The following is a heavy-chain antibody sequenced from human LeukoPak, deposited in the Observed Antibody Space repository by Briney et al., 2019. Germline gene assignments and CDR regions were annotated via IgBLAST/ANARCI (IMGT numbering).Heavy chain of an antibody. V-gene: IGHV1-69*01. Sequence: GSSVKVSFKASGGSFSTSGFSWVRQAPGQGPEWMGGVIPIYGTPSYAQKFQGRVTITADESTSTVYLELRSLRSEDTAVYQCARDHWGIVEKGYDYFYYDMDVWGEGTTVTVSS. CDR1: GGSFSTSG. CDR2: VIPIYGTP. J-gene: IGHJ6*03. D-gene: IGHD7-27*01. CDR3: ARDHWGIVEKGYDYFYYDMDV.